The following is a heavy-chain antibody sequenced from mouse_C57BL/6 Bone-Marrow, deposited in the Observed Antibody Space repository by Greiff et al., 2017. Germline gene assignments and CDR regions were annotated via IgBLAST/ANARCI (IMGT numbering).Heavy chain of an antibody. J-gene: IGHJ3*01. D-gene: IGHD2-3*01. CDR2: IDPANGNT. Sequence: EVQLQQSVAELVRPGASVKLSCTASGFNIRNTYMHWVKQRPEQGLEWIGRIDPANGNTKYAPKFQGKATITADTSSNTAYLQLSSLTSEYTSIYYCARFYDGYPPWFAYWGQGTLVTVSA. CDR3: ARFYDGYPPWFAY. V-gene: IGHV14-3*01. CDR1: GFNIRNTY.